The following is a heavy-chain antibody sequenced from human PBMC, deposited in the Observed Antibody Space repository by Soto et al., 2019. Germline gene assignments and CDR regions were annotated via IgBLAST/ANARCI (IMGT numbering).Heavy chain of an antibody. CDR2: IYYIGST. CDR1: VYSIISWVDY. CDR3: ASSREVRGVIGS. J-gene: IGHJ5*02. Sequence: PSDTLSLTCTFSVYSIISWVDYLSCIRQHPGNCLEWIGYIYYIGSTYYNPSLKSRVTISVDTSKNQFSLKLSSVTAAETAVYYCASSREVRGVIGSSGQGILVTVFS. V-gene: IGHV4-31*03. D-gene: IGHD3-10*01.